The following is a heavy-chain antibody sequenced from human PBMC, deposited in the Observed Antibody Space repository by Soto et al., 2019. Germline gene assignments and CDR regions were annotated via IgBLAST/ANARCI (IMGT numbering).Heavy chain of an antibody. D-gene: IGHD6-13*01. J-gene: IGHJ4*02. CDR1: GGSISSGGYY. V-gene: IGHV4-31*03. CDR3: ARDASTSWHYLDY. Sequence: QVQLQESGPGLVKPSQTLSLTCTVSGGSISSGGYYWSWIRQHPEKGLEWIGHIYHSGNTYYNPSLKRRVTISVDTSKNQFSLKLSSVTAADTAVYYCARDASTSWHYLDYWGQGTLVTVSS. CDR2: IYHSGNT.